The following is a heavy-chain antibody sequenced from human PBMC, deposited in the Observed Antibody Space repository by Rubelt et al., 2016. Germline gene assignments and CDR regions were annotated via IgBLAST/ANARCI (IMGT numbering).Heavy chain of an antibody. CDR2: IYYSGST. Sequence: EWIGSIYYSGSTNYNPSLKSRVTISVDTSKNQFSLKLSSVTAADTAVYYCARHTPTGEHCSSTSCYGFFGFDYWGQGTLVTVSS. V-gene: IGHV4-61*07. D-gene: IGHD2-2*01. CDR3: ARHTPTGEHCSSTSCYGFFGFDY. J-gene: IGHJ4*02.